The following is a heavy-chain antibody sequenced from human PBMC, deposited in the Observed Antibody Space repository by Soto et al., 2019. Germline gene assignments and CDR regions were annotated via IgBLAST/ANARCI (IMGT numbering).Heavy chain of an antibody. V-gene: IGHV3-48*03. Sequence: EVQLVESGGGLVQPGGSLRLSCAASGFTFSSYDVNWVRQAPGKGLEWISYISNGGSRIYYAESLKGRFTISRDNAKNSLHLQMNSLRAEDTAVYYCARGYTGGWARGGQNDYWGQGTLVTVSS. J-gene: IGHJ4*02. CDR2: ISNGGSRI. CDR3: ARGYTGGWARGGQNDY. D-gene: IGHD6-19*01. CDR1: GFTFSSYD.